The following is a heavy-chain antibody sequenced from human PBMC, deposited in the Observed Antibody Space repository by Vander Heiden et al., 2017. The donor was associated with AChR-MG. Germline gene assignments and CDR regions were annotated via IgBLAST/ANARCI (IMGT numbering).Heavy chain of an antibody. Sequence: QVQLVESGGGVVQPGRSLRLSCAASGFTFSSYGMHWVRQAPGKGLEWVAVIWYDGSNKYYADSVKGRFTISRDNSKNTRYLKMNSLRAEETAVYYCARVYCSGGSCYTPLDYWGQGTLVTVSS. D-gene: IGHD2-15*01. CDR3: ARVYCSGGSCYTPLDY. J-gene: IGHJ4*02. CDR1: GFTFSSYG. V-gene: IGHV3-33*01. CDR2: IWYDGSNK.